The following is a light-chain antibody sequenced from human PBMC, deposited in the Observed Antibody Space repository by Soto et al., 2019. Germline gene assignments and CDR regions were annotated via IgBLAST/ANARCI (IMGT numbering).Light chain of an antibody. V-gene: IGKV3-20*01. Sequence: EIVLTQSPGTLSLSPGESATLSCRATQSVSSSFLAWYQQKPGPAPRLLIYGASTRATGIPDRFSGSGSGTDFTLTISRLEPEDFAVYYCQLYGSSPLTFGPRTKVDLK. CDR1: QSVSSSF. CDR2: GAS. J-gene: IGKJ3*01. CDR3: QLYGSSPLT.